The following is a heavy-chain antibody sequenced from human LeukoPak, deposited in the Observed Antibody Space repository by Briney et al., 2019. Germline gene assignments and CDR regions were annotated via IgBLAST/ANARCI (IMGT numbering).Heavy chain of an antibody. V-gene: IGHV1-18*01. D-gene: IGHD2-15*01. J-gene: IGHJ5*02. CDR1: GYTFPSYG. CDR3: ARGGLVVVVAATPSTTPGVFHSLDT. CDR2: ISAYNGNT. Sequence: GASVTDTLMSSGYTFPSYGISGVRQAPGQGLEWMGWISAYNGNTKYAQKVLGRVTMTTDTSTSTAYMQLRSLRSGDTAVYYCARGGLVVVVAATPSTTPGVFHSLDTWGRGTLGSVSS.